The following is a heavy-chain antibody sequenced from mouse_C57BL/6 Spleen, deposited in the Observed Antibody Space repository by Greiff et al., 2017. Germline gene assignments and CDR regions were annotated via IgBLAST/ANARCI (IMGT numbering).Heavy chain of an antibody. Sequence: EVKLMESEGGLVQPGSSMKLSCTASGFTFSDYYMAWVRQVPEKGLEWVANINYDGSSTYYLDSLKSRFIISRDNAKNILYLQMSSLKSEDTATYYCARDRYYDYDDYAMDYWGQGTSVTVSS. V-gene: IGHV5-16*01. CDR3: ARDRYYDYDDYAMDY. J-gene: IGHJ4*01. CDR2: INYDGSST. CDR1: GFTFSDYY. D-gene: IGHD2-4*01.